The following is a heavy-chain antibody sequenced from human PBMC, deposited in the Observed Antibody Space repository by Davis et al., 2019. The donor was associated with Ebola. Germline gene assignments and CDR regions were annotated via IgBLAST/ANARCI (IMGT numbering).Heavy chain of an antibody. J-gene: IGHJ5*01. D-gene: IGHD2-15*01. CDR1: GFTFSSYG. CDR2: ISGSGGST. V-gene: IGHV3-23*01. CDR3: AKKGGGGTFNNWFDS. Sequence: GESLKISCAASGFTFSSYGMHWVRQAPGKGLEWVSVISGSGGSTYYADPVKGRFTISRDNSKNTLYVQMNSLRAEDTAVYFCAKKGGGGTFNNWFDSWGQGTLVTVSS.